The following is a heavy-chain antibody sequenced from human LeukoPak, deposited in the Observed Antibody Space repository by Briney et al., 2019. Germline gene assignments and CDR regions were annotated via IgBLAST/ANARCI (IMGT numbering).Heavy chain of an antibody. CDR1: GYSMKSGYY. Sequence: PSETLSLTCTVSGYSMKSGYYWGWIRQSPGKGLDWMGSMFHSGSTYDNASLKSRVSISVDTSKNQFSLKLSSVTAADTAVYYCARDQYYYDSSGTITLDYWGQGTLVTVSS. D-gene: IGHD3-22*01. V-gene: IGHV4-38-2*02. CDR3: ARDQYYYDSSGTITLDY. J-gene: IGHJ4*02. CDR2: MFHSGST.